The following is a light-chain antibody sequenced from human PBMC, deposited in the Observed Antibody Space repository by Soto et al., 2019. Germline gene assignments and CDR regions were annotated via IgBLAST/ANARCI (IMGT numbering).Light chain of an antibody. CDR1: QSVSSN. Sequence: DIVMTQSPATLSVSPGERATLSCRASQSVSSNLAWYQQKAGQAPRLLINGASTRATGIPARFSGSGSGTEFTLTISSLQSEDFAVYYCQQYNNWPPMYTFGQGTKLEIK. CDR2: GAS. CDR3: QQYNNWPPMYT. V-gene: IGKV3-15*01. J-gene: IGKJ2*01.